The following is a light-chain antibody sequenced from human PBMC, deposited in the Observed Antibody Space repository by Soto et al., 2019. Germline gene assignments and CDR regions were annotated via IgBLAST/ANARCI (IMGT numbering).Light chain of an antibody. CDR1: QFIGTW. V-gene: IGKV1-12*01. Sequence: LQMTQCPSSVFTSVGDTVTIACRASQFIGTWLAWYQQKPGKAPNLLIYGSSTLQSRVPSRFSGSGSGTDFTLTITSLQPEDFATYFCQQGNSLTRTFGQRTNVDIK. CDR2: GSS. CDR3: QQGNSLTRT. J-gene: IGKJ1*01.